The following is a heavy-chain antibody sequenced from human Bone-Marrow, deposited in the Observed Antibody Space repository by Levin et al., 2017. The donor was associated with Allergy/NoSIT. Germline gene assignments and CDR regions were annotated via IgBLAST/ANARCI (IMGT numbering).Heavy chain of an antibody. J-gene: IGHJ4*02. CDR3: ARGTDGRFDF. V-gene: IGHV3-48*03. Sequence: GESLKISCLATGFTFSSHEFNWVRQAPGAGLEWIAYISKSGRTIYYADSVKGRFTISRDSAKNSVNLQMNSLRVEDTAVYYCARGTDGRFDFWGQGTQVTVSS. CDR2: ISKSGRTI. D-gene: IGHD5-24*01. CDR1: GFTFSSHE.